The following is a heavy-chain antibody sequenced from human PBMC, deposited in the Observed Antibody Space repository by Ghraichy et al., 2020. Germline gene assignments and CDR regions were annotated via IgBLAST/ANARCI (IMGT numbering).Heavy chain of an antibody. D-gene: IGHD3-3*01. CDR1: GGSVSTGTYH. CDR2: ISYTGST. CDR3: AREKGLLFGPSFDS. V-gene: IGHV4-61*01. J-gene: IGHJ4*02. Sequence: SETLSLTCTVSGGSVSTGTYHWSWIRQPPGKGLEWIGYISYTGSTKYNPSLKSRVTIPVDTSKNQFSLKLSSVTAADTAVYYCAREKGLLFGPSFDSWGQGTLVTVSS.